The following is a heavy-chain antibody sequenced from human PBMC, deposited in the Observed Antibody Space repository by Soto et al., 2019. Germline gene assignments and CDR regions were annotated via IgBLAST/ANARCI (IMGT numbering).Heavy chain of an antibody. CDR1: GGSISSSNW. Sequence: PSETLSLTCAVSGGSISSSNWWSWVHQPPGKGLEWIGEIYHSGSTNYNPSLKSRVTISVDKSKNQFSLKLSSVTAADTAVYYCARDFTAMESSGSYDGNWFDPWGQGTLVTVSS. V-gene: IGHV4-4*02. CDR2: IYHSGST. J-gene: IGHJ5*02. CDR3: ARDFTAMESSGSYDGNWFDP. D-gene: IGHD1-26*01.